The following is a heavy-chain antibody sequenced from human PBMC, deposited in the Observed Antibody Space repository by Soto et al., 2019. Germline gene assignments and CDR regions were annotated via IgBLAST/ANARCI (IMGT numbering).Heavy chain of an antibody. J-gene: IGHJ3*02. CDR2: IIPIFGTA. CDR3: ASYFLGYCSGGSCYRSAVFDS. D-gene: IGHD2-15*01. V-gene: IGHV1-69*13. Sequence: GASVKVSCKASGGTFSSYAISWVRQAPGQGLEWMGGIIPIFGTANYAQKFQGRVTITADESTSTAYMELSSLRSEDTAVYYCASYFLGYCSGGSCYRSAVFDSWGQGTMVTVSS. CDR1: GGTFSSYA.